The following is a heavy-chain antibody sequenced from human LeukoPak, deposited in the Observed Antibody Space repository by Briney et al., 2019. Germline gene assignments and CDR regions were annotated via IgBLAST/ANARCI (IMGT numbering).Heavy chain of an antibody. CDR1: GGSISSYY. J-gene: IGHJ4*02. CDR3: ARDDSSRAWDY. Sequence: SETLSLTCTVSGGSISSYYWTWIRQPAGKGLERIGRIYTSDNTNYNPSLKSRVTMSIDTSKNQFSLKLSSVTAADTAVYYCARDDSSRAWDYWGQGTLVAVSS. V-gene: IGHV4-4*07. D-gene: IGHD6-6*01. CDR2: IYTSDNT.